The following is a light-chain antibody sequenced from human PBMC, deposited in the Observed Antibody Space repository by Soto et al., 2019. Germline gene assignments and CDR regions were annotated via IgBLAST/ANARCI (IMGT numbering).Light chain of an antibody. V-gene: IGKV1-39*01. Sequence: DIRMTQSPSSLSASVGDRVTITCRASQSITTYLNWYQQKPGKAPNLLIYAASSLQSGVPSRFSGSGSGTDFTLTISSLQPEDFASYFCQQRFSTPYTFGQGTKLEIK. CDR3: QQRFSTPYT. CDR1: QSITTY. CDR2: AAS. J-gene: IGKJ2*01.